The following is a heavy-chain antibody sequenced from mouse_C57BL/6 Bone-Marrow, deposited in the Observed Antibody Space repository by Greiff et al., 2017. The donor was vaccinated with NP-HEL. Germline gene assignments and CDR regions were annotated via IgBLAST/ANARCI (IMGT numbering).Heavy chain of an antibody. J-gene: IGHJ2*01. V-gene: IGHV1-54*01. D-gene: IGHD1-1*01. Sequence: LVESGAELVRPGTSVKVSCKASGYAFTNYLIEWVKQRPGQGLEWIGVINPGSGGTNYNEKFKGKATLTADKSSSTAYMQLSSLTSEDSAVYFCARGAYGSSLWGQGTTLTVSS. CDR1: GYAFTNYL. CDR3: ARGAYGSSL. CDR2: INPGSGGT.